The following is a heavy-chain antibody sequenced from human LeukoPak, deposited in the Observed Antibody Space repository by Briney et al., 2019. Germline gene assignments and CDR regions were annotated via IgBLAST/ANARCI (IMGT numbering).Heavy chain of an antibody. CDR1: GFTFSSYA. J-gene: IGHJ4*02. CDR2: ISYDGSNK. CDR3: AKDTVTGTFDY. V-gene: IGHV3-30-3*01. Sequence: GGSLRLSCAASGFTFSSYAMHWVRQAPGKGLEWVAVISYDGSNKYYADSVKGRFTISRDNSKNTLYLQMNSLRAEDTAVYYCAKDTVTGTFDYWGQGTLVTVSS. D-gene: IGHD1-20*01.